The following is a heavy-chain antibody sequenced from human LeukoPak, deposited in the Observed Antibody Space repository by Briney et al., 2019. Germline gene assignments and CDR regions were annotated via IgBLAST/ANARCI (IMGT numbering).Heavy chain of an antibody. CDR2: ISGSGGST. V-gene: IGHV3-23*01. CDR3: AILPGVGATRYYYYGMDV. J-gene: IGHJ6*02. CDR1: GFTFSSYA. Sequence: GGSLRLSCAASGFTFSSYAMSWVRQAPGKGLEWVSAISGSGGSTYYADSVKGRFTISRDNSKNTLYLQMNSLRAEDTAVYYCAILPGVGATRYYYYGMDVWGQGTTVTVSS. D-gene: IGHD1-26*01.